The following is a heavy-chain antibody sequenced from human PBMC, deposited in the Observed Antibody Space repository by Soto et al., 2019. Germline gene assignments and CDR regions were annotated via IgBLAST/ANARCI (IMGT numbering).Heavy chain of an antibody. V-gene: IGHV1-8*01. CDR1: GYRFPRLD. Sequence: QVQLVQSGAEVREPGASVKVSCKASGYRFPRLDINWVRQTAGQGLEWMGWMQPSTGRTGYAQKFQGRVTMTRDTSINTAYMELTTLTSDDTAFYYCARGVSAGVDYWGQGTLVTVSS. CDR2: MQPSTGRT. CDR3: ARGVSAGVDY. J-gene: IGHJ4*02. D-gene: IGHD1-26*01.